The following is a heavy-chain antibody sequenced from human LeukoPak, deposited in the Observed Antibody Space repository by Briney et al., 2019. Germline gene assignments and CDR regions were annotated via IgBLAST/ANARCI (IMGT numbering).Heavy chain of an antibody. CDR1: GFTFSSYA. D-gene: IGHD2-21*02. CDR2: ISGSGGST. V-gene: IGHV3-23*01. CDR3: ATIGDPAYCGGDCYDSTYNWFDP. J-gene: IGHJ5*02. Sequence: GGSLRLSCAASGFTFSSYAMSWVRQAPGKGQEWVSAISGSGGSTYYADSVKGRFTISRDNSKNTLYLQMNSLRAEDTAVYYCATIGDPAYCGGDCYDSTYNWFDPWGQGTLVTVSS.